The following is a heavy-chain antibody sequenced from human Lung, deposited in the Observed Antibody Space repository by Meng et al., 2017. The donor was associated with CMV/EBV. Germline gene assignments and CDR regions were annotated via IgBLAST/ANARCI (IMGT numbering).Heavy chain of an antibody. D-gene: IGHD6-19*01. V-gene: IGHV4-4*02. J-gene: IGHJ4*02. CDR2: IYHSGST. Sequence: QAAPREGGPRLVNPSGTRALTCAVWCGSLSSRNLWSWVRQPPGKGLEWIGEIYHSGSTNYNPSLKSRVTISVDKSKNQFSLKLSSVTAADTAVYYCASFPPPGKQWLVTDYWGQGTLVTVSS. CDR1: CGSLSSRNL. CDR3: ASFPPPGKQWLVTDY.